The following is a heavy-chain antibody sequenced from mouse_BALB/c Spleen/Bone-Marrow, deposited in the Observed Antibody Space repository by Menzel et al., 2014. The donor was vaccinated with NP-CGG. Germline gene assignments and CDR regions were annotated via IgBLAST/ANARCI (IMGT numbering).Heavy chain of an antibody. CDR3: ARHEDYGSSYYYAMCY. J-gene: IGHJ4*01. CDR1: GYTFTEYI. CDR2: FYPGSGSI. V-gene: IGHV1-62-2*01. Sequence: VQLQQSGAELVKPGASVKLSCKASGYTFTEYIIHWVKQRSGQGLEWIGWFYPGSGSIKYNEKFKDKATLTADKSSSTVYMELSRLTSEDSAVYFCARHEDYGSSYYYAMCYWGQGTSVTVSS. D-gene: IGHD1-1*01.